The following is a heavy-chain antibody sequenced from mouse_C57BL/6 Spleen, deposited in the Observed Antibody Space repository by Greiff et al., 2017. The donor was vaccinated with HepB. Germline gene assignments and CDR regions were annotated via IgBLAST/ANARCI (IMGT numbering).Heavy chain of an antibody. J-gene: IGHJ2*01. CDR1: GFTFSSYG. CDR3: ARHSLDGTLTFDY. CDR2: ISSGGIYT. D-gene: IGHD6-1*01. V-gene: IGHV5-6*01. Sequence: EVKLVESGGDLVKPGGSLKLSCAASGFTFSSYGMSWVRQTPDKRLEWVATISSGGIYTYYPDSVKGRVTISRDNAKNTLYLQMSSLKSEDTAMYYCARHSLDGTLTFDYWGQGTTLTVSS.